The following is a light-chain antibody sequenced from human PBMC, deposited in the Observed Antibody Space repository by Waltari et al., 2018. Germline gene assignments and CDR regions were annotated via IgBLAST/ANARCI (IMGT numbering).Light chain of an antibody. J-gene: IGLJ1*01. CDR3: TSYRRGSTLSV. V-gene: IGLV2-14*01. Sequence: RDQQPPGRAPKLLIYEVSNRPSGVSYRFSASKSGNTASLTISGLQAEDEADYYCTSYRRGSTLSVFGTGTEVTVL. CDR2: EVS.